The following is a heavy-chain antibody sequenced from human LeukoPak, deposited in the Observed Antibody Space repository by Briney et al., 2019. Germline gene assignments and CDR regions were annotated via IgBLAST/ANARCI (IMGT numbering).Heavy chain of an antibody. CDR2: ISSSSSTI. V-gene: IGHV3-48*01. J-gene: IGHJ4*02. Sequence: GGSLRLSCAASGFTFSSYSMNWVRQAPGKGLEWVSYISSSSSTIYYADSVKGRFTISRDNSKNTLYLQMNSLRAEDTAVYYCANAPSQWVADDYWGQGTLVTVSS. D-gene: IGHD6-19*01. CDR3: ANAPSQWVADDY. CDR1: GFTFSSYS.